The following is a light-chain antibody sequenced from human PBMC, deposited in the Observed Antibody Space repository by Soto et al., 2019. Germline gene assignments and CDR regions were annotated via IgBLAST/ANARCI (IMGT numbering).Light chain of an antibody. CDR3: QQAKSFPLT. J-gene: IGKJ5*01. CDR1: QSLDGNY. V-gene: IGKV3D-7*01. CDR2: DAS. Sequence: IVLTQSPGTLSLSPVERATLSCRASQSLDGNYLAWYQQKPGQAPRXLIYDASDRATGIPARFSGSGSGTDFTLTISSLQPEDFATYYCQQAKSFPLTLGQGTRLEIK.